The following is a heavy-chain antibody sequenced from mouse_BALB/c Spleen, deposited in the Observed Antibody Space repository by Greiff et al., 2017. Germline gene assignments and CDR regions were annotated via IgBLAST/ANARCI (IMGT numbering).Heavy chain of an antibody. Sequence: EVQVVESGGGLVKPGGSLKLSCAASGFTFSDYYMYWVRQTPEKRLEWVATISDGGSYTYYPDSVKGRFTISRDNAKNNLYLQMSSLKSEDTAMYYCARRDEGYYAMDYWGQGTSVTVSS. CDR1: GFTFSDYY. V-gene: IGHV5-4*02. D-gene: IGHD3-3*01. CDR2: ISDGGSYT. J-gene: IGHJ4*01. CDR3: ARRDEGYYAMDY.